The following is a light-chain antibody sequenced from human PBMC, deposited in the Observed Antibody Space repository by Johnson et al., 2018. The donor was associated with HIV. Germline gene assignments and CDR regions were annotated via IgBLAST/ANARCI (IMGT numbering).Light chain of an antibody. V-gene: IGLV1-51*02. CDR2: VDK. J-gene: IGLJ1*01. CDR1: SSNIGNNH. Sequence: QSVLTQPPSVSAAPGQKVSISCSGSSSNIGNNHVSWYQQFPGAAPKLLIYVDKTRPSGRHDRFSGSNFGTSATLGITGLPTRVEADYYCATWVGSLTIGGVFGTGTKVTVL. CDR3: ATWVGSLTIGGV.